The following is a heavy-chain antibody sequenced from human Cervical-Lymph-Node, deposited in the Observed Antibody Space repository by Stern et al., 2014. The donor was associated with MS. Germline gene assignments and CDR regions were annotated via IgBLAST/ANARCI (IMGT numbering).Heavy chain of an antibody. CDR3: ARHSVGVKDFDS. D-gene: IGHD4-23*01. V-gene: IGHV4-59*01. J-gene: IGHJ4*02. CDR1: GGSIRTFS. CDR2: VYSNGTT. Sequence: VQLVESGPGLVKPSETLSLTCTVSGGSIRTFSWSWIRQPPGRGLEWMALVYSNGTTTHNPSLNSRVTMSVYTSKSQLSLRLHSVTAADTAVYYCARHSVGVKDFDSWGQGTLVTVSS.